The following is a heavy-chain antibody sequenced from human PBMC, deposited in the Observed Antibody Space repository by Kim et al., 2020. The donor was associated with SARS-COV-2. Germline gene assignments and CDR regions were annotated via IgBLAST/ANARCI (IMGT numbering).Heavy chain of an antibody. J-gene: IGHJ6*03. Sequence: GGSLRLSCAASGFTFSSYWMHWVRQAPGKGLVWVSRINSDGSSTSYADSVKGRFTISRDNAKNTLYLQMNSLRAEDTAVYYCARGLDPLYYDFWSGYSSDYYYYMDVWGKGTTVTVSS. V-gene: IGHV3-74*01. CDR1: GFTFSSYW. CDR2: INSDGSST. CDR3: ARGLDPLYYDFWSGYSSDYYYYMDV. D-gene: IGHD3-3*01.